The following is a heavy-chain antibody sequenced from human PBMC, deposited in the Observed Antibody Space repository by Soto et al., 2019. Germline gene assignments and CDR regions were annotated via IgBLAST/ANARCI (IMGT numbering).Heavy chain of an antibody. CDR3: LCGGNFFVY. Sequence: EVQLVESGGGLVQPGGSLRLSCAASGFTFSTYWMTWVRRPPGKGLEWVANLDQDGSERYYVDYVRGRFTISRDNAKNSLYLQMNSLRAEDTDVYYCLCGGNFFVYWGQGTLVTVSP. CDR1: GFTFSTYW. CDR2: LDQDGSER. D-gene: IGHD3-16*01. V-gene: IGHV3-7*01. J-gene: IGHJ4*02.